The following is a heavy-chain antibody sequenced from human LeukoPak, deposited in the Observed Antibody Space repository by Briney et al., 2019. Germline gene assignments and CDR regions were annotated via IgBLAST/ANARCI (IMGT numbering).Heavy chain of an antibody. D-gene: IGHD2-15*01. CDR1: GFIFSDYW. CDR3: ARDSVRYCSGDSCYYNY. J-gene: IGHJ4*02. V-gene: IGHV3-7*01. Sequence: GGSLRLSCTASGFIFSDYWMSWVRQSPGKGLEWVANIKHDGSEKYYVDSVKGRFTISRDNAKNSLYLQMNSLGAEDTAVYSCARDSVRYCSGDSCYYNYWGQGTLVTVSS. CDR2: IKHDGSEK.